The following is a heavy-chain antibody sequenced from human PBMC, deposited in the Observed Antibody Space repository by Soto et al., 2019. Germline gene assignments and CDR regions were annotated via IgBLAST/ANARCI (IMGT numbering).Heavy chain of an antibody. V-gene: IGHV3-30-3*01. J-gene: IGHJ3*02. CDR2: ISYEGSNK. Sequence: QVQLVESGGGVVQPGRSLRLSCAASGFTFSSYAMHWVRQAPGKGLEWVTVISYEGSNKYYADSVKGRFTISRDNSKNTWYLQMTSLRAEDTAVYYCARDGLDSYGRGSASDIWGRGTMVTVSS. CDR3: ARDGLDSYGRGSASDI. D-gene: IGHD5-18*01. CDR1: GFTFSSYA.